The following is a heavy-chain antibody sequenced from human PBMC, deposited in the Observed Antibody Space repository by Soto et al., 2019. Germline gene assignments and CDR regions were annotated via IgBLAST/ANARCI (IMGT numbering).Heavy chain of an antibody. V-gene: IGHV4-59*08. CDR3: GRGGGGGEGYVMDV. CDR1: GGSISSYY. Sequence: SETLSLTCTVSGGSISSYYWSWIRQPPGKELQYIGYIYYSGSTNYNPSLKSRVTISDDTSTNQFSLTLSSVTAADTAVYYCGRGGGGGEGYVMDVGAQGTTVPASS. CDR2: IYYSGST. D-gene: IGHD3-16*01. J-gene: IGHJ6*02.